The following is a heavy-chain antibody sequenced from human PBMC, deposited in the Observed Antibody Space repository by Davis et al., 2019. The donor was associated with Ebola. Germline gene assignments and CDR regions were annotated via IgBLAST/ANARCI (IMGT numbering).Heavy chain of an antibody. CDR2: ISSDGDIK. CDR1: GFIFDNHG. V-gene: IGHV3-30*03. Sequence: GESLKISCAASGFIFDNHGMHWVRQAPGEGLERVAVISSDGDIKYYADSVKGRFTISRDNSKNTVSLQMNSLRFEDTAIYYCATGTTVDYWGQGTLVTVSS. D-gene: IGHD1-7*01. CDR3: ATGTTVDY. J-gene: IGHJ4*02.